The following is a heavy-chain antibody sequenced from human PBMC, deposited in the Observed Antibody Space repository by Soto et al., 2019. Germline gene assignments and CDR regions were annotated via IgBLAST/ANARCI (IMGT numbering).Heavy chain of an antibody. CDR1: GFTFSTYW. CDR2: INQDGSEK. CDR3: SRSLNS. Sequence: GGSLRLSCAASGFTFSTYWMGWVRQTPGKGLEWVANINQDGSEKNYVDSVKGRFTIYRDNAKNSLYLQMSSLTAEDSALYYCSRSLNSWGQGTLVTVSS. J-gene: IGHJ4*02. V-gene: IGHV3-7*01.